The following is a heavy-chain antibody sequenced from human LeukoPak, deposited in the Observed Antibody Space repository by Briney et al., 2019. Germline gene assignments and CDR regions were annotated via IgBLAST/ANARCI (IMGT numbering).Heavy chain of an antibody. V-gene: IGHV3-23*01. D-gene: IGHD3-22*01. CDR3: ARRLGYSFDY. Sequence: GGSLRLSCAASGFTFSSYAMSWVRQAPGKGLEWVSGISGSGGSTYYADSVKGRFTISRDNSKNTLYLQMNSLRAEDTAVYYCARRLGYSFDYWGQGTLVTVSS. J-gene: IGHJ4*02. CDR1: GFTFSSYA. CDR2: ISGSGGST.